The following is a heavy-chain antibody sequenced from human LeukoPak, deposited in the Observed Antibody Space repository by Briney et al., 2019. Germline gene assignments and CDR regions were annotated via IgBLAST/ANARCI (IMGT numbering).Heavy chain of an antibody. CDR3: ARYGDPNYYYFYVDV. Sequence: GESLRLSCAASGFTFTTYWMSWVRQLPGKGLEWVSGINWNGGSTGYADSVKDRFTISRDNAKNSLYLQMNSLRAEDTALYYCARYGDPNYYYFYVDVWGKGTTVTVSS. CDR2: INWNGGST. V-gene: IGHV3-20*04. D-gene: IGHD4-17*01. J-gene: IGHJ6*03. CDR1: GFTFTTYW.